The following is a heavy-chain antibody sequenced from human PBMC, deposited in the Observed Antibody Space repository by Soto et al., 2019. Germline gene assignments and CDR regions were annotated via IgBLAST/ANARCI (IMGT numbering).Heavy chain of an antibody. Sequence: QVQLQESGPGVVKPSQTLSLPCTVSGDSISSAGYYWTWIRQHPVKGLEWIGHVYYSGSTYYNPSLKSRVTISIDTTKNQFSLNLRSATAADTALYFCARDRGFNRNDADYYGMDVWGQGTTVTVSS. V-gene: IGHV4-31*03. CDR1: GDSISSAGYY. CDR3: ARDRGFNRNDADYYGMDV. J-gene: IGHJ6*02. D-gene: IGHD1-1*01. CDR2: VYYSGST.